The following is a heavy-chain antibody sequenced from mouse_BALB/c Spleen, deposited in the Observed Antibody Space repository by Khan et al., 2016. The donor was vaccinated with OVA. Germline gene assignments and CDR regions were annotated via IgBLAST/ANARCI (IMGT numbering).Heavy chain of an antibody. Sequence: QVQLQQSGPELVKPGASVKMSCKASGYTFTYYVITWVKQRTGQGLEWIGEIYPGSDNAYYNERFKGKSTLTADKSSNTTHMQLSSLTSEDSAFDFCARGDGYYVYFDYWGQGTTLTVSS. CDR1: GYTFTYYV. J-gene: IGHJ2*01. CDR2: IYPGSDNA. D-gene: IGHD2-3*01. V-gene: IGHV1-81*01. CDR3: ARGDGYYVYFDY.